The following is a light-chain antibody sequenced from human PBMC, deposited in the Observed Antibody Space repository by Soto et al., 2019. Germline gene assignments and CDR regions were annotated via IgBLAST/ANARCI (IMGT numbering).Light chain of an antibody. CDR1: SSDVGSNNR. Sequence: QSALTQPPSVSGSPGQSVAISCSGSSSDVGSNNRVSWYQQSPGTAPKLMIYDVTNRPSGVPDRFSGSKSGNTASLTISGLQAEDEDDYFCSSFTTSSTYVFGTGTKRTVL. J-gene: IGLJ1*01. V-gene: IGLV2-18*02. CDR3: SSFTTSSTYV. CDR2: DVT.